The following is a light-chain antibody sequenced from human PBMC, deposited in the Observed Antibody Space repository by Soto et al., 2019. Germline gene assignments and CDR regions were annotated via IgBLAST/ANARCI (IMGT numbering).Light chain of an antibody. CDR1: QSVSSY. V-gene: IGKV3-11*01. J-gene: IGKJ1*01. Sequence: EIVLTQSPATLSLSPGERATLSCRASQSVSSYLAWYQQKPGQAPRLLIYYASNRATGIPARFSGSGSGTDFSLTISSLEPEDFAVYYCHQRSNWPPWTFGHGTKVEIK. CDR3: HQRSNWPPWT. CDR2: YAS.